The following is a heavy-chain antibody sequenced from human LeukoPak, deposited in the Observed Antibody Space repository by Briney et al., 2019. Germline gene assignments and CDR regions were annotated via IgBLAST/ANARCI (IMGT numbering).Heavy chain of an antibody. D-gene: IGHD3-22*01. J-gene: IGHJ4*02. Sequence: SETLSLTCTVSGGSISSSSYYWGWIRQAPGKGLEWLGSTYYSESTYYNPCLKRRVTRSVDTSENQFSLKLSSVTAADTAVYYCARLTYYYDRSGYYYHWGQGTLVTVSS. CDR3: ARLTYYYDRSGYYYH. V-gene: IGHV4-39*01. CDR2: TYYSEST. CDR1: GGSISSSSYY.